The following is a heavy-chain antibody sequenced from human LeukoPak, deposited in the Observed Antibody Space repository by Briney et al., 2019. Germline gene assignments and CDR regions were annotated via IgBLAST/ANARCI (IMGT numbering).Heavy chain of an antibody. CDR1: GYTFTSYG. CDR3: AREMTTVTTRESNFDY. CDR2: ISAYNGNT. J-gene: IGHJ4*02. Sequence: EASVKVSCKASGYTFTSYGISWVRQAPGQGLEWMGWISAYNGNTNYAQKLQGRVTMTTDTSTSTAYMELRSLRSDDTAVYYCAREMTTVTTRESNFDYWGQGTLVTVSS. D-gene: IGHD4-17*01. V-gene: IGHV1-18*01.